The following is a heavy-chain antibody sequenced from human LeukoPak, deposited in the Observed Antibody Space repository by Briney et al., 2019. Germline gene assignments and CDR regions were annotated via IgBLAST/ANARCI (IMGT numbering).Heavy chain of an antibody. D-gene: IGHD2-21*01. V-gene: IGHV5-51*01. Sequence: GESLKISCKSSGYSFTTYWIAWVRQMPGKGLEWMGIIYPGDSDTRYSPSFQGQVTISVDKSISTAYLQWTSLKASDSAMYYCARVLIRGDEIDYWGQGTLVTVSS. CDR3: ARVLIRGDEIDY. J-gene: IGHJ4*02. CDR1: GYSFTTYW. CDR2: IYPGDSDT.